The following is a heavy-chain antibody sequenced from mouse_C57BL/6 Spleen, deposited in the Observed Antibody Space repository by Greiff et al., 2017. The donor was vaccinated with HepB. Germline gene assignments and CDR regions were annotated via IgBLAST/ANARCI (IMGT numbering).Heavy chain of an antibody. CDR1: GFNIKDYY. J-gene: IGHJ3*01. CDR2: IDPEDGDT. CDR3: TTSAYYDYPWFAY. Sequence: VQLQQSGAELVRPGASVKLSCTASGFNIKDYYMHWVKQRPEQGLEWIGRIDPEDGDTEYAPKFQGKATMTADTSSNTAYLQLSSLTSEDTAVYYCTTSAYYDYPWFAYWGQGTLVTVSA. V-gene: IGHV14-1*01. D-gene: IGHD2-4*01.